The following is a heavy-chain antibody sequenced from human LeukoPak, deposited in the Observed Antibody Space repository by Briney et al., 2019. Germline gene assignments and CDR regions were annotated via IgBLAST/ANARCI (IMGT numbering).Heavy chain of an antibody. CDR3: ARDPWGGNRADY. CDR2: INPYNGNK. J-gene: IGHJ4*02. Sequence: ASVKVSCKASGFIFTNYGISWVRQAPGQGLEYMGWINPYNGNKKYAQKFQGRVTMTTDTSTSTAYMELRSLRSDDTAVYYCARDPWGGNRADYWGQGTLVTVSS. D-gene: IGHD3-16*01. V-gene: IGHV1-18*01. CDR1: GFIFTNYG.